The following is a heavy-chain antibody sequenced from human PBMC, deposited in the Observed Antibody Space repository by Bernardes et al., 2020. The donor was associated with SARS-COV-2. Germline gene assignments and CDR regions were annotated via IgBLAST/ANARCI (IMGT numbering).Heavy chain of an antibody. D-gene: IGHD2-21*01. J-gene: IGHJ6*02. CDR1: CVSISSSNYY. V-gene: IGHV4-39*01. CDR3: AGSSCGMDCYIGGLRSWDYGMDV. CDR2: MYSSVCS. Sequence: LYLTFSVSCVSISSSNYYWGLIRHPPGKGLEWIGSMYSSVCSYYNPSLHLRVTDPVDTSKNQFSLSLSFVTAADTALYYCAGSSCGMDCYIGGLRSWDYGMDVWGQGTTVTVSS.